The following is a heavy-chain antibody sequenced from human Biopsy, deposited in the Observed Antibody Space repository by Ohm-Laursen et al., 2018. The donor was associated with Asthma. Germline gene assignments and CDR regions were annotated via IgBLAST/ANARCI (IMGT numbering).Heavy chain of an antibody. J-gene: IGHJ5*02. D-gene: IGHD3-3*01. Sequence: SETLSLTCAVSGGSMTPTSHYWDWIRQAPGKGLEWIGYISYGGKTSYNPSLKNRVTISRNTWKNQFSLRLTSVTAADTAVYFCARRITIFGVVQKDHGMDAWGQGTLVTVSS. CDR1: GGSMTPTSHY. CDR3: ARRITIFGVVQKDHGMDA. V-gene: IGHV4-39*01. CDR2: ISYGGKT.